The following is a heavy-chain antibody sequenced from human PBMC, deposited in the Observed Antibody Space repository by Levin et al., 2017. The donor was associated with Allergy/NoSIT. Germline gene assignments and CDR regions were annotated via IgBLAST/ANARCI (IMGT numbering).Heavy chain of an antibody. CDR3: AKDSRGEYCGGDCGPFDY. J-gene: IGHJ4*02. Sequence: GGSLRLSCAASGFTFISYAMHWVRQAPGEGLEWVAVISYDGYNKYYADSVKGRFTVSRDNSKNTLYLQMNSLRADDTAVYYCAKDSRGEYCGGDCGPFDYWGQGALVTVSS. CDR1: GFTFISYA. D-gene: IGHD2-21*02. V-gene: IGHV3-30-3*01. CDR2: ISYDGYNK.